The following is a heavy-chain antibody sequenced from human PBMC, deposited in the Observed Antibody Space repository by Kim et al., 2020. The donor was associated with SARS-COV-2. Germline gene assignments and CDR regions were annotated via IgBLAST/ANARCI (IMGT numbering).Heavy chain of an antibody. CDR1: GFTFSSFV. V-gene: IGHV3-33*05. CDR3: ARSVGDTVVVINALDY. J-gene: IGHJ4*01. CDR2: LSKDESFK. D-gene: IGHD2-15*01. Sequence: GGSLRLSCAASGFTFSSFVMHWVRHSPGKGLEWLAVLSKDESFKYYADSVKGRFTISRDNTRNTLYLQMDNLRVEDSAVYYCARSVGDTVVVINALDYLG.